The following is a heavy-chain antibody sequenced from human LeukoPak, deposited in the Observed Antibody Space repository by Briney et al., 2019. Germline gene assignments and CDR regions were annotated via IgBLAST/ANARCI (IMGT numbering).Heavy chain of an antibody. Sequence: PTGGSLRLSCAPSGVTFSRHGMHWVRQAPGKGLEWVAIISNDGSRKYYAHSVEGRFTISRDNSKNTLYLQMDSLRAEDTAVYYCARDRAWNYFDYWGQGTLVTVSS. D-gene: IGHD3-3*01. CDR3: ARDRAWNYFDY. V-gene: IGHV3-30*03. CDR1: GVTFSRHG. CDR2: ISNDGSRK. J-gene: IGHJ4*02.